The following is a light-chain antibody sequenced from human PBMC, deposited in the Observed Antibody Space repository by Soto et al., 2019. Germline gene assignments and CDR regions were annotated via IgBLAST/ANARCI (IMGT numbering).Light chain of an antibody. J-gene: IGLJ2*01. CDR3: SSYTSRSTVV. V-gene: IGLV2-14*01. Sequence: QPVLTQPASVSGSPGQSITISCTGTSSDVGGYNYVSWYQQHPGKAPKLMIYDVSNRPSGVSNRFSGSKSGNPASLTISGLQAEDEADYYCSSYTSRSTVVFGGGTKLTVL. CDR1: SSDVGGYNY. CDR2: DVS.